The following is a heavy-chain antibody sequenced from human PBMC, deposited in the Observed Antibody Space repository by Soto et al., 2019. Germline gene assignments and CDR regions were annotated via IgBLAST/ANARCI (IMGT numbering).Heavy chain of an antibody. D-gene: IGHD3-22*01. CDR2: ISGSGGST. V-gene: IGHV3-23*01. J-gene: IGHJ3*02. CDR1: GFTFSSYA. Sequence: GGSLRLSCAASGFTFSSYAMSWVRQAPGKGLEWVSAISGSGGSTYYADSVKGRFTISRDNSKNTLYLQMNSLRAEDTAVYYCAKEIRITMIVAPDAFDIWGQGTMVTVSS. CDR3: AKEIRITMIVAPDAFDI.